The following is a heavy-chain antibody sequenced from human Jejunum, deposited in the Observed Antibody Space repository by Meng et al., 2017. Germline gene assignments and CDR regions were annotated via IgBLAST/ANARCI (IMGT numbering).Heavy chain of an antibody. D-gene: IGHD2-2*01. Sequence: QLQLQESGPALVKPSETPSLTCTVSGGSISSSSYYWGWIRQPPGKGLEWIGSIYYSGSTYYNPSLKSRVSISVDTSKNQFSLKLSSVTAADTALYYCARDPTSVVPVAIRNWFDPWGQGTLVTVSS. CDR3: ARDPTSVVPVAIRNWFDP. J-gene: IGHJ5*02. CDR2: IYYSGST. V-gene: IGHV4-39*07. CDR1: GGSISSSSYY.